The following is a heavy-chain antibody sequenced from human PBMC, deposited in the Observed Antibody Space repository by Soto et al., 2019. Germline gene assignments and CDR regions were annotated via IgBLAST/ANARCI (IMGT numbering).Heavy chain of an antibody. CDR3: ARDVGASCTDFVCSDSGGLDV. CDR1: GGSITNIATS. CDR2: IYHSGST. Sequence: QLQLQESGSRLLRPSQTLSLTCAVSGGSITNIATSWTWLRQPPGKGLEWIGYIYHSGSTYYNPPLKSRVAISVDKSKNQFSLNVSSVTAADTAVYYCARDVGASCTDFVCSDSGGLDVWGHGTTVTVSS. V-gene: IGHV4-30-2*01. D-gene: IGHD2-8*01. J-gene: IGHJ6*02.